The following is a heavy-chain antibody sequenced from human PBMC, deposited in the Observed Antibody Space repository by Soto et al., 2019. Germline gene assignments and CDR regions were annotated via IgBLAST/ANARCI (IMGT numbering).Heavy chain of an antibody. CDR2: IRSKAYGGTT. CDR1: GFTFGDYA. J-gene: IGHJ4*02. V-gene: IGHV3-49*01. D-gene: IGHD2-2*01. CDR3: TIDLCSSTSCQLPGFDY. Sequence: GGSLRLSCTASGFTFGDYAMSWFRQAPGKGLEWVGFIRSKAYGGTTEYNASVKGRFTISRDDSKSIAYLQMNSLKTEDTSVYYFTIDLCSSTSCQLPGFDYWGQGTLVTVSS.